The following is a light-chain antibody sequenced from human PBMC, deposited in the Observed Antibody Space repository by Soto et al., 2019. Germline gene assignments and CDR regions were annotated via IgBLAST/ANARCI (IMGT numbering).Light chain of an antibody. J-gene: IGKJ1*01. V-gene: IGKV1-39*01. CDR2: AAS. Sequence: DIQMTQSPSSLSASVGDRVTITCRASQSISNYLNWYQQKPGKAPKLLIYAASSLQTGVPSKFSGSGSGTDFTLTISSLHPEDFASYYCQQTFSAPQTFGQGTKVEIK. CDR3: QQTFSAPQT. CDR1: QSISNY.